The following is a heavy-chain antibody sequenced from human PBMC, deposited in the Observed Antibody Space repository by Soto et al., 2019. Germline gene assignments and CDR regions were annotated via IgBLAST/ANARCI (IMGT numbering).Heavy chain of an antibody. Sequence: QVQLVQSGAEVKKPGASVKVSCKASGYSFSSHTMHWVRQAPGQRLEWMGWIIAGNGNTKYSQKFQGRVTITRDTSASTADMELSSLRSEDTAVYYCARLGYCGGGSCYPLDIWGQGTMVIVSS. CDR2: IIAGNGNT. CDR1: GYSFSSHT. V-gene: IGHV1-3*01. CDR3: ARLGYCGGGSCYPLDI. D-gene: IGHD2-15*01. J-gene: IGHJ3*02.